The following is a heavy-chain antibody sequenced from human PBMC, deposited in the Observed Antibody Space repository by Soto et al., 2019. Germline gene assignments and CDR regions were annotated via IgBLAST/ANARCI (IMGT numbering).Heavy chain of an antibody. CDR1: GFTFSTYW. D-gene: IGHD3-10*01. CDR3: ARDKSGSLDS. CDR2: INQDGSTN. J-gene: IGHJ4*02. V-gene: IGHV3-7*01. Sequence: EVQLVESGGGLVQPGGSLRLSCAASGFTFSTYWMSWARQAPGKGLEWVAHINQDGSTNYHVDSVKGRFTISRDNARKSLYLQMSSLRAEDTAVYYCARDKSGSLDSWAPGTLVTVSS.